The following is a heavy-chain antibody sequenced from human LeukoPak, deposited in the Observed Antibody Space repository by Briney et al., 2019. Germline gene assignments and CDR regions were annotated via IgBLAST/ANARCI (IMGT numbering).Heavy chain of an antibody. CDR3: VRDGRGGYLYY. Sequence: GGSLRLSCAASGFALSSYWARWVRQAPGKGLEWVANIKEDGSQKYYVDSVKGRFTTSRDNAKTSLYLRMSSLRVEDTAVYYSVRDGRGGYLYYWGQGTLVTVSS. CDR2: IKEDGSQK. CDR1: GFALSSYW. V-gene: IGHV3-7*01. D-gene: IGHD3-10*01. J-gene: IGHJ4*02.